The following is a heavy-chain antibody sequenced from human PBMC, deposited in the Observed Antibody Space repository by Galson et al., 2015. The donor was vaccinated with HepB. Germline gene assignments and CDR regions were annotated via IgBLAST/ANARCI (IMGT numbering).Heavy chain of an antibody. D-gene: IGHD2-2*01. V-gene: IGHV3-23*01. CDR1: GFTFSNYG. Sequence: SLRLSCAASGFTFSNYGMSWVRQAPGKGLEWVSAISASGGTTYYADSVKGRFTISRDISKNTVYLQMSSLRAEDTAVYYCARPPLHCSSSDTCYWHYYMDVWGTGTTVTVSS. CDR3: ARPPLHCSSSDTCYWHYYMDV. CDR2: ISASGGTT. J-gene: IGHJ6*03.